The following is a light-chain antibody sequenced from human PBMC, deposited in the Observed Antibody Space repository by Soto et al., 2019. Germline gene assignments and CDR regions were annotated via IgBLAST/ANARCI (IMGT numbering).Light chain of an antibody. Sequence: EIVLTQSPGTLSLSPGERATLSCRASQSVSGSYLAWYQQKPGQAPRLLIYGASSRATGIPDRFSGSGSGTDFTLTISRLEPEDFAVYYSQQYGSSPRTFGQGTKVEIK. CDR3: QQYGSSPRT. CDR2: GAS. V-gene: IGKV3-20*01. J-gene: IGKJ1*01. CDR1: QSVSGSY.